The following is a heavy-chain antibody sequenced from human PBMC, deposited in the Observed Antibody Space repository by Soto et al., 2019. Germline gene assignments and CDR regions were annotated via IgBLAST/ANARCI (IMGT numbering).Heavy chain of an antibody. V-gene: IGHV4-59*01. Sequence: PSETLSLTCTVSGASISSYSWTWIRQPPGKGLEWIGYIYYGGSTNYSPSLRSRVTMSVDTSKNQFSLQLSSVTPADTAVYYCARGNYYSDPWGQGTLVTVS. J-gene: IGHJ5*02. CDR2: IYYGGST. CDR3: ARGNYYSDP. D-gene: IGHD3-10*01. CDR1: GASISSYS.